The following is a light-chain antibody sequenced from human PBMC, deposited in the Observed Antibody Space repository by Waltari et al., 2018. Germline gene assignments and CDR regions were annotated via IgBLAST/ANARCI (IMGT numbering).Light chain of an antibody. Sequence: EVVLTQSPDFQSVTPKENVTITCRASESIGTSLHWYQQKADQSPKFLIRFASKSTSGVPSRVSGSGSGTDFALIINGLEFEDAATYYCQQSSSLPITFGGGTQVEIK. CDR3: QQSSSLPIT. CDR2: FAS. V-gene: IGKV6-21*02. CDR1: ESIGTS. J-gene: IGKJ4*01.